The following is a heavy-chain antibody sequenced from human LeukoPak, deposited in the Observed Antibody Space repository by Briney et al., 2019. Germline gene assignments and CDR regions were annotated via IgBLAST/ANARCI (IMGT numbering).Heavy chain of an antibody. CDR1: GYSFISYW. D-gene: IGHD6-13*01. V-gene: IGHV5-51*01. CDR2: IYPGDSDT. J-gene: IGHJ5*02. Sequence: GESLKISCKGSGYSFISYWIGWVRQMPGKGLEWMGIIYPGDSDTRYSPSFQGQVTISADKSISTAYLQWSSLKASDTAMYYCARSKIAAVGTEGFDPWGQGTLVTVSS. CDR3: ARSKIAAVGTEGFDP.